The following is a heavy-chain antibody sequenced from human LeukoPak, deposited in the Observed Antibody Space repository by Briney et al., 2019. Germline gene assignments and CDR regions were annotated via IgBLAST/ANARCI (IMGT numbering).Heavy chain of an antibody. CDR3: AREPSGYDYVWGSYRSNWFDP. V-gene: IGHV3-23*01. CDR1: GFTFSSYG. CDR2: ISGSGGST. D-gene: IGHD3-16*02. Sequence: GGTLRLSCAASGFTFSSYGMSWVRQAPGKGLEWVSAISGSGGSTYYADSVKGRFTISRDNSKNTLYLQMNSLRAEDTALYYCAREPSGYDYVWGSYRSNWFDPWGQGTLVTVSS. J-gene: IGHJ5*02.